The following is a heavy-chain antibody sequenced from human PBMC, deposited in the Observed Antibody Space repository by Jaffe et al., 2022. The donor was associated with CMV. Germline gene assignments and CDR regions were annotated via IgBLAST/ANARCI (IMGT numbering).Heavy chain of an antibody. D-gene: IGHD3-3*01. V-gene: IGHV3-21*01. CDR2: ISSSSSYI. CDR1: GFTFSSYS. J-gene: IGHJ6*03. CDR3: ARGPFLEWFGGYMDV. Sequence: EVQLVESGGGLVKPGGSLRLSCAASGFTFSSYSMNWVRQAPGKGLEWVSSISSSSSYIYYADSVKGRFTISRDNAKNSLYLQMNSLRAEDTAVYYCARGPFLEWFGGYMDVWGKGTTVTVSS.